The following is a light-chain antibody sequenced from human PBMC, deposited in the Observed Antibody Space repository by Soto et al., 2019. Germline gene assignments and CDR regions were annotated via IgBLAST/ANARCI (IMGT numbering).Light chain of an antibody. J-gene: IGLJ3*02. CDR2: EVS. Sequence: QPVLTQPASVSGSPGQSVTISCTGTGSDIGGYDFVSWSQQVHPGKAPKLLIYEVSYRPSGVSNRFSGSKSGNTASLTISGLQAEDEGDYYCTSYTTSSTWVFGGGTKLTVL. V-gene: IGLV2-14*01. CDR1: GSDIGGYDF. CDR3: TSYTTSSTWV.